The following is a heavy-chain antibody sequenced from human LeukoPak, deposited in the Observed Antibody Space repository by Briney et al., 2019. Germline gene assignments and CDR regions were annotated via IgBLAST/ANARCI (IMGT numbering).Heavy chain of an antibody. D-gene: IGHD6-6*01. CDR1: GYTFTSYG. J-gene: IGHJ4*02. CDR3: ARDQLWYSSSGFDY. CDR2: ISAYNGNT. Sequence: ASVKVSFKASGYTFTSYGISWVRQAPGQGLEWMGWISAYNGNTNYAQKLQGRVTMTTDTSTSTAYMELRSLRSDDTAVYYCARDQLWYSSSGFDYWGQGTLVTVSS. V-gene: IGHV1-18*01.